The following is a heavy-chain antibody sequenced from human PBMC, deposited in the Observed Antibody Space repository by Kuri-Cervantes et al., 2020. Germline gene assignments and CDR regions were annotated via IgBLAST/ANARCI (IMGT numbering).Heavy chain of an antibody. V-gene: IGHV1-18*01. CDR3: ARYYDYSGITPGGHDY. D-gene: IGHD3-16*01. CDR1: GYTFTSYG. J-gene: IGHJ4*02. Sequence: ASVKVSCKASGYTFTSYGISWVRQAPGQGLEWMGWISAYNGNTNYAQKLQGRVTMTTDTSTSTAYMELRSLRSEDTAVYYCARYYDYSGITPGGHDYWGQGTLVTVSS. CDR2: ISAYNGNT.